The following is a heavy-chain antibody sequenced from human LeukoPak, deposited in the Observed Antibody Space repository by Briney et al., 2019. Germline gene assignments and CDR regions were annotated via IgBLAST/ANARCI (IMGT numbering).Heavy chain of an antibody. V-gene: IGHV4-34*01. Sequence: SETLSLTCAVYGGSFSGYYWSWIRQPPGKGLEWIGEINHSGSTNYNPSLKSRVTISVDTSKNQFSLKLSSVTAADTAVYYCARMVGYSYGLDYWGQGTLATVSS. CDR2: INHSGST. CDR1: GGSFSGYY. CDR3: ARMVGYSYGLDY. D-gene: IGHD5-18*01. J-gene: IGHJ4*02.